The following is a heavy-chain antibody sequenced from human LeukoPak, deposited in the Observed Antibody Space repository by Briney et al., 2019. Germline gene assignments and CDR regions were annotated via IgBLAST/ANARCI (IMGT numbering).Heavy chain of an antibody. J-gene: IGHJ3*02. D-gene: IGHD2-2*01. CDR1: GYTFTGYY. CDR2: INPNSGGT. CDR3: ARDRLDCSSTSCFDAFDI. V-gene: IGHV1-2*02. Sequence: ASVKVSCKASGYTFTGYYMHWVRQAPGQGLEWMGWINPNSGGTNYAQKFQGRVTKTRDTSISTAYMELSRLRSDDTAVYYCARDRLDCSSTSCFDAFDIWGQGTMVTVSS.